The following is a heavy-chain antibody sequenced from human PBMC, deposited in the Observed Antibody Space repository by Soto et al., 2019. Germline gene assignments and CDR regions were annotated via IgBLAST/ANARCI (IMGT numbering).Heavy chain of an antibody. D-gene: IGHD1-26*01. CDR2: ISASGGAT. V-gene: IGHV3-23*01. J-gene: IGHJ4*02. CDR3: AKDVEGGSLFRGAFDY. Sequence: GGSLRLSCVASRFTFTSYAMSWARQAPGKGLEWVAAISASGGATIHADSVKGRLTISRDNSKNTLYLQMNSLRAEDTAVYYCAKDVEGGSLFRGAFDYWGQGTQVTVSS. CDR1: RFTFTSYA.